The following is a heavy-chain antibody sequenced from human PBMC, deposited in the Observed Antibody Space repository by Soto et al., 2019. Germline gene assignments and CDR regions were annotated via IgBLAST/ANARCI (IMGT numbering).Heavy chain of an antibody. CDR3: VCGGNFFVY. V-gene: IGHV3-7*01. D-gene: IGHD3-16*01. J-gene: IGHJ4*02. CDR1: GFTFSTYW. CDR2: INQEGSER. Sequence: EVQLVESGGGLVQPGGSLRLPCEASGFTFSTYWMTWVRQPPGKGLEWVSSINQEGSERYSVDSVRVRFPISRANGKNSLYLQMNSLRAEDTAVYYCVCGGNFFVYWGQGTLVTVSP.